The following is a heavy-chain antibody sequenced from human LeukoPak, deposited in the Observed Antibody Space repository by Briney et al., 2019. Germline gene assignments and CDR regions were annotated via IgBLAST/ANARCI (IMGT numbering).Heavy chain of an antibody. Sequence: PGGSLRLSCAASGFTYSTYWMSWVRQAPGKGLEWVPNINQDGSEKYYVDSVRGRFTISRDNAKNSLYLQMNSLRGEDTAVYYCARNAPFDYWGQGTLVTVSS. J-gene: IGHJ4*02. V-gene: IGHV3-7*01. CDR2: INQDGSEK. CDR3: ARNAPFDY. CDR1: GFTYSTYW.